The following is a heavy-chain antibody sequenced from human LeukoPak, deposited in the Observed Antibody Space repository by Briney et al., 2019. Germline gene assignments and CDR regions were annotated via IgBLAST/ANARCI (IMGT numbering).Heavy chain of an antibody. J-gene: IGHJ6*02. CDR3: ARSPGIAVAGILPHHYYGMDV. CDR2: IKQDGSEK. Sequence: GGFLRLSCAASGFTFSSYWMSWVRQAPGKGLEWVANIKQDGSEKYYVDSVKGRFTISRDNAKNSLYLQMNSLRAEDTAVYYCARSPGIAVAGILPHHYYGMDVWGQGTTVTVSS. D-gene: IGHD6-19*01. V-gene: IGHV3-7*01. CDR1: GFTFSSYW.